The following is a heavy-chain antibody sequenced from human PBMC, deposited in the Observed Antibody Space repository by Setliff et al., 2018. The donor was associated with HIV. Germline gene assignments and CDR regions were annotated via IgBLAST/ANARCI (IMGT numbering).Heavy chain of an antibody. CDR2: IRSKTYGGTT. CDR3: TRDWCSSTSCYVGN. D-gene: IGHD2-2*01. J-gene: IGHJ4*02. Sequence: PGGSLRLSCTTSRFTFGDYPMSWFRQAPGKGLEWISFIRSKTYGGTTEYAASVKGRFTISRDDSKSIAYLQMNSLKTEDTAVYYCTRDWCSSTSCYVGNWGQGTLVTVSS. V-gene: IGHV3-49*03. CDR1: RFTFGDYP.